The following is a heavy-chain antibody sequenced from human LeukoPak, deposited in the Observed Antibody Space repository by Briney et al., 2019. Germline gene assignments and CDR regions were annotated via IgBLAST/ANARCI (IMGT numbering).Heavy chain of an antibody. CDR1: GGAISSYY. Sequence: SETLSLTCTVSGGAISSYYWSWIRQPPGKGLEWIGYINYSGSTNYNPSLKSRVTISVDTSKNQFSLKLSSVTAADTAVYYCARGSGYGGFDYWGRGTLVTVSS. CDR3: ARGSGYGGFDY. J-gene: IGHJ4*02. V-gene: IGHV4-59*01. CDR2: INYSGST. D-gene: IGHD5-12*01.